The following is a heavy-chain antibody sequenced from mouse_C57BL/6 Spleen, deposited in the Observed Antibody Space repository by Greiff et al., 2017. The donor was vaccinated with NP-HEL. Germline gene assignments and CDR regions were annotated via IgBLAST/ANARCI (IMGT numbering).Heavy chain of an antibody. Sequence: EVHLVESGGGLVKPGRSLKLSCAASGFTFSSYTMSWVRQTPEKRLEWVATISGGGGNTYYPDSVKGRFTISRDNATNTLYLQMSSRRSADTALYYCAGQITAVVARDWFAYWGQGTLVTVSA. V-gene: IGHV5-9*01. D-gene: IGHD1-1*01. CDR3: AGQITAVVARDWFAY. J-gene: IGHJ3*01. CDR1: GFTFSSYT. CDR2: ISGGGGNT.